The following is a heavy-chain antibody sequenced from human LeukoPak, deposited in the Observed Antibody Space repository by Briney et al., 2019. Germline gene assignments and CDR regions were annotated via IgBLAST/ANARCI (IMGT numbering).Heavy chain of an antibody. V-gene: IGHV3-23*01. CDR1: GITFIKYS. D-gene: IGHD2-2*01. Sequence: GGSLRLSCAASGITFIKYSMTWVRQAPGKGLEWVSAITGSGAFTDYADSVKGRFTISRDNSKNTLYLQMNSLRAEDTAVYYCAKDRHAPGRYCSSTTCFPFDPWGQGTLVTVSS. CDR2: ITGSGAFT. J-gene: IGHJ5*02. CDR3: AKDRHAPGRYCSSTTCFPFDP.